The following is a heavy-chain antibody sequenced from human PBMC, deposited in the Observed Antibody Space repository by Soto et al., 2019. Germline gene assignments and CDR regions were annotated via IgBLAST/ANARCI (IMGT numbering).Heavy chain of an antibody. Sequence: GGSLRLSCATSGFILSDCAMNWVRQAPGKGLEWVSYISSSSSVIDYADSVKGRFTVSRDNARNSLYLQMNSLRAEDTAVYYCARDLSWGSNWYYYMDVWGKGPRSPLL. D-gene: IGHD7-27*01. CDR1: GFILSDCA. J-gene: IGHJ6*03. CDR3: ARDLSWGSNWYYYMDV. CDR2: ISSSSSVI. V-gene: IGHV3-48*01.